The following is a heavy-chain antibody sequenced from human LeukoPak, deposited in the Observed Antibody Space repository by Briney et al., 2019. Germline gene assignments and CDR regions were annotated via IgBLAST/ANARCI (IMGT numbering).Heavy chain of an antibody. D-gene: IGHD5-12*01. V-gene: IGHV3-73*01. CDR1: GFTFSGSA. CDR2: IRSKANSYAT. Sequence: PGGSLRLSCAASGFTFSGSAMHWVRQASGKGLEWVGRIRSKANSYATAYAASVKGRFTISRDDSKNTAYLQMNSLKTEDTAVYYCTCFFYRGYGGYAGYWGQGTLVTVSS. J-gene: IGHJ4*02. CDR3: TCFFYRGYGGYAGY.